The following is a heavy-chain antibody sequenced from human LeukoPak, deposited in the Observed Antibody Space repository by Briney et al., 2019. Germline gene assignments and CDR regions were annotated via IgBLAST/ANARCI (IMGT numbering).Heavy chain of an antibody. V-gene: IGHV3-30*18. Sequence: PGRSLRLSCAASGFTFSSYGMHWVRQAPGKGLEWVAVISYDGSNKYYADSVKGRFTISRDNSKDTLYLQMNSLRAEDTAVYYCANWAAAGYFDYWGQGTLVTVSS. CDR3: ANWAAAGYFDY. CDR2: ISYDGSNK. D-gene: IGHD6-13*01. CDR1: GFTFSSYG. J-gene: IGHJ4*02.